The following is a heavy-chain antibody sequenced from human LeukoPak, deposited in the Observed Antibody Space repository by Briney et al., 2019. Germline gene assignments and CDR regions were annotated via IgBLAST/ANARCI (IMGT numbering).Heavy chain of an antibody. CDR3: ARFSHYGDYFDY. CDR2: IYYSGCT. J-gene: IGHJ4*02. V-gene: IGHV4-39*01. CDR1: GGSISSSSYY. Sequence: SETLSLTCTVSGGSISSSSYYWGWIRQPPGKGLEWIGSIYYSGCTDYNPSLKSRVTISVDTSKNQFSLRLSSVTAADTAVYYCARFSHYGDYFDYWGQGTLVTVSS. D-gene: IGHD4-17*01.